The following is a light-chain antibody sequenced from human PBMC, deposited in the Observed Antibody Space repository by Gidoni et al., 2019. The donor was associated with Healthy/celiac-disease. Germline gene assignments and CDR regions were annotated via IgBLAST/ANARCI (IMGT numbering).Light chain of an antibody. CDR1: QSLLHSNGYNY. V-gene: IGKV2-28*01. Sequence: DIVLTQSLLPLPVTLGEPASTPCRSSQSLLHSNGYNYLDWYLQKPGQSPQLLIYLGSNRASGIPDRFSGSGSGTDFTLKISRVEAEDVGVYYCKQAQQTPRTFGEGTKVEIK. CDR2: LGS. J-gene: IGKJ4*01. CDR3: KQAQQTPRT.